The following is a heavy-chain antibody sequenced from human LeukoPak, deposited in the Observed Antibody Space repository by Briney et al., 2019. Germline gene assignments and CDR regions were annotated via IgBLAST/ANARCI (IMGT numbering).Heavy chain of an antibody. J-gene: IGHJ4*02. CDR3: ARGWGPVYYFDY. V-gene: IGHV4-30-2*01. CDR1: GGSISSGGYS. CDR2: INHSGST. D-gene: IGHD3-16*01. Sequence: PSQTLSLTCAVSGGSISSGGYSWSWIRQPPGKGLEWIGYINHSGSTYYNPSLKSRVTMSVDRSKNQFSLKLNSVTAADTAVYYCARGWGPVYYFDYWGQGTLVTVSS.